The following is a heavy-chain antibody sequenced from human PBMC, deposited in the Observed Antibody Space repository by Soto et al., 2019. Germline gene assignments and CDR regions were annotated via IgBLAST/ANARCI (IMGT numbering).Heavy chain of an antibody. CDR1: GYTLTELS. D-gene: IGHD1-26*01. J-gene: IGHJ4*02. V-gene: IGHV1-24*01. CDR3: ATDLSGGSSRTNAFAY. CDR2: FDPEDGET. Sequence: QVQLVQSGAEVKKPGASVKVSCKVSGYTLTELSMHWVRQAPGKGLEWMGGFDPEDGETIYAQKFQGRVTMTEDTSTDTAYMELSSLRSEDTAVYYCATDLSGGSSRTNAFAYWGQGTLVTVSS.